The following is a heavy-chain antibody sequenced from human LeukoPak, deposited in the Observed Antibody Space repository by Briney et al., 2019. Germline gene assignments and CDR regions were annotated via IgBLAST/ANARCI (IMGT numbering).Heavy chain of an antibody. CDR2: IKQDRSEK. D-gene: IGHD3-3*01. J-gene: IGHJ4*02. Sequence: GGSLRLSCAASGFTFTNYWMSWVRQAPGKGLELVANIKQDRSEKYYVDSVKGRFTISRDNAKNSLYLQMNSLKAEDTAVYYCARLREIPVFGVVTKSTSYFDYWGQGTLVTVSS. CDR3: ARLREIPVFGVVTKSTSYFDY. CDR1: GFTFTNYW. V-gene: IGHV3-7*01.